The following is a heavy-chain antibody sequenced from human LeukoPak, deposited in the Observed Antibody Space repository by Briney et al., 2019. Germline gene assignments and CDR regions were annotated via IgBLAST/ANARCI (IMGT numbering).Heavy chain of an antibody. CDR3: TKGDGGWYPIDY. Sequence: GASLRPSCPASGSTFSNYGMSWARQAPGKGLEWHSSNNENAVNTHYADSMKGRLTISRDNSKNTLLLQMNSLRADDTALYYCTKGDGGWYPIDYWGQGTLVIVSS. V-gene: IGHV3-23*01. J-gene: IGHJ4*02. CDR1: GSTFSNYG. D-gene: IGHD6-19*01. CDR2: NNENAVNT.